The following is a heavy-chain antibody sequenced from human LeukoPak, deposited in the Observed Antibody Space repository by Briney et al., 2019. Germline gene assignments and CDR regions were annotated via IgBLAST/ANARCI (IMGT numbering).Heavy chain of an antibody. V-gene: IGHV3-23*01. D-gene: IGHD3-10*01. CDR3: ARAYYSYHSGSYYFDY. J-gene: IGHJ4*02. Sequence: GGSLRLSCAASGFTFSSFAMTWVRQAPGKGLEWVSTINYSGGSTYYADSVKGRFTISRDNSNNTLYLQMNSLRAEDTAVYYCARAYYSYHSGSYYFDYWGQGTLVTVSS. CDR1: GFTFSSFA. CDR2: INYSGGST.